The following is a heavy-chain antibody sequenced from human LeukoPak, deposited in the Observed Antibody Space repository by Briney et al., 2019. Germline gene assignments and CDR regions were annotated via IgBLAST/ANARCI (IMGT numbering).Heavy chain of an antibody. D-gene: IGHD3-9*01. J-gene: IGHJ4*02. V-gene: IGHV3-11*01. CDR2: ISSSGGTI. CDR1: RFAFSDYY. Sequence: GGSLRLSCVASRFAFSDYYMSWIRQAPGKGLDWVSYISSSGGTIYYADSVKGRFTISRDNAKNSLYLQMNSLRAEDTAVYYCARPDILTGYYLGFDYWGQGTLVTVSS. CDR3: ARPDILTGYYLGFDY.